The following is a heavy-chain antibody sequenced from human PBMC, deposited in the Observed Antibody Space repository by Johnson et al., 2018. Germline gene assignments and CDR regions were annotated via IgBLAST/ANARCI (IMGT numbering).Heavy chain of an antibody. CDR1: GFTFSSYG. J-gene: IGHJ6*03. D-gene: IGHD4-17*01. CDR2: ISYDGSNK. Sequence: QVQLVESGGGVVQPGRSLRLSCVASGFTFSSYGMHWVRQAPGKGLEWVAVISYDGSNKYYADSVKGRFTISRDNSKNTLYLQMNSLRAEDTAVYYCARDGLAYGDYYYYMDVWGKGTTVTVSS. V-gene: IGHV3-30*03. CDR3: ARDGLAYGDYYYYMDV.